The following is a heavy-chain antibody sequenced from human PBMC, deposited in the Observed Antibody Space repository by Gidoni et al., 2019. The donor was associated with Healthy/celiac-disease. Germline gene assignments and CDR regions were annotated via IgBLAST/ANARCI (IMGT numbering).Heavy chain of an antibody. CDR2: IIPIFGTA. J-gene: IGHJ6*02. D-gene: IGHD3-10*01. CDR3: ARSDAYGSGSYYKGKGYYGMDV. CDR1: GGTFSSYA. V-gene: IGHV1-69*01. Sequence: QVQLVQSGAEVKKPGSSVKVSCKASGGTFSSYAISWVRQAPGQGLEWMGGIIPIFGTANYAQKFQGRVTITADESTSTAYMELSSLRSEDTAVYYCARSDAYGSGSYYKGKGYYGMDVWGQGTTVTVSS.